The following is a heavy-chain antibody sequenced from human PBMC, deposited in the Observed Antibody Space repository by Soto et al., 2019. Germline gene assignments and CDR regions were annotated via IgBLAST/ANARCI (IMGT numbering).Heavy chain of an antibody. CDR1: GGTFSSYA. V-gene: IGHV1-69*13. D-gene: IGHD2-21*02. Sequence: SVKVSCKASGGTFSSYAISWVRQAPGQGLEWMGGIIPIFGTANYAQKFQGRVTITADESTSTAYMELSSLRSEDTAVYYCARTIVVVTAGWFDHWGQGTLVTVSS. CDR2: IIPIFGTA. CDR3: ARTIVVVTAGWFDH. J-gene: IGHJ5*02.